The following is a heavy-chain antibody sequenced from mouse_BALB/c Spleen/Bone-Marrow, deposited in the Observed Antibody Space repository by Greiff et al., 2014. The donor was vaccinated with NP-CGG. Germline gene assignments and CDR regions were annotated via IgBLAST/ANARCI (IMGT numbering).Heavy chain of an antibody. Sequence: DLVKPGASVKLSCKASGYTFTNYWINWLKQRPGQGLEWIGRIAPGSGSTYYNEMFKGKTTLTVDTSSSTAYIQLSSLSSEDSDVYFCARERYGYDGWYFDVWGAGTTVTVSS. D-gene: IGHD2-2*01. CDR1: GYTFTNYW. CDR2: IAPGSGST. J-gene: IGHJ1*01. V-gene: IGHV1S41*01. CDR3: ARERYGYDGWYFDV.